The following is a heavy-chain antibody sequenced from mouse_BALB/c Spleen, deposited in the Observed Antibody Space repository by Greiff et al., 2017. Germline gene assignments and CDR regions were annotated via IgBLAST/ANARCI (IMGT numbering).Heavy chain of an antibody. J-gene: IGHJ3*01. CDR3: TREGATEEFAY. CDR1: GFTFSSYT. V-gene: IGHV5-6-4*01. Sequence: EVMLVESGGGLVQPGGSLKLSCAASGFTFSSYTMSWVRQTPEKRLEWVAYISSGGSYTYYPDSVKGRFTISRDNAKNTLYLQMSSLKSEDTAMYYCTREGATEEFAYWGQGTLVTVSA. CDR2: ISSGGSYT.